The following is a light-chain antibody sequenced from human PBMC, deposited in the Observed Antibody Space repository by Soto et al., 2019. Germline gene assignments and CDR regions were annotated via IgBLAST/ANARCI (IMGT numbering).Light chain of an antibody. CDR3: QSYDRAVSGVI. J-gene: IGLJ2*01. Sequence: QSVLTQPASVSGSPGQSITISCTGTSSDVGAYTLVSWYQQYPGKAPRLIIYEVSKRPSGIPNRFSASKSDNTASLTISGLRAEDEADYHCQSYDRAVSGVIFGGGTKLTVL. CDR1: SSDVGAYTL. CDR2: EVS. V-gene: IGLV2-23*02.